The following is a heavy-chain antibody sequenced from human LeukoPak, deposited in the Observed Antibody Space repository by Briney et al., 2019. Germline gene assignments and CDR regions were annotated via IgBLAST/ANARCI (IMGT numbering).Heavy chain of an antibody. D-gene: IGHD7-27*01. Sequence: GRSLRLSCAASGFTFSSYGMHWVRQAPGKGLEWVAVISYDGSNKYYADSVKGRFTISRDNSKNTLYLQMDRLRAEDTAVYYCARGANWGFDYWGQGTLVTVSS. CDR3: ARGANWGFDY. V-gene: IGHV3-30*03. CDR1: GFTFSSYG. J-gene: IGHJ4*02. CDR2: ISYDGSNK.